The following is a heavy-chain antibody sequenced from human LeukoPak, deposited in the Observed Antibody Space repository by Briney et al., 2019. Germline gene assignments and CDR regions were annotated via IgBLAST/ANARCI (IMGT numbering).Heavy chain of an antibody. J-gene: IGHJ4*02. CDR1: GFNFRGQA. Sequence: GGSLRLSCTASGFNFRGQAMSWVRQGPGKGLEWVAGISGRGETTYYADSVKGRFTISRDNSKNTLFLQVNSLRAEDTAVYYCAKDVTRGSISYFDSWGQGTQVAVSS. CDR2: ISGRGETT. CDR3: AKDVTRGSISYFDS. D-gene: IGHD3-10*01. V-gene: IGHV3-23*01.